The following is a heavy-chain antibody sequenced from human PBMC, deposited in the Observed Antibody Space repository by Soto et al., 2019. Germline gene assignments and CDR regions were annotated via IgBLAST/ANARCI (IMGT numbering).Heavy chain of an antibody. CDR1: GGSISSYY. J-gene: IGHJ4*02. CDR3: AGGRYSYVHYFDY. Sequence: SETLSLTCSVSGGSISSYYWSWIRQPPGKGLEWIGYIYYSGSTTYNPSLKSRVTISVDTSKNQFSRKRSSVTAADTAGYYCAGGRYSYVHYFDYWDQGTLVTVSS. CDR2: IYYSGST. V-gene: IGHV4-59*01. D-gene: IGHD5-18*01.